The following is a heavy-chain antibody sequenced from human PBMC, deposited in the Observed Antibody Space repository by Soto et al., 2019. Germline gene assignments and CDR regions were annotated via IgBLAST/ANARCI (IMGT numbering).Heavy chain of an antibody. Sequence: GASVKVSCKASGYTFTSYAMHWVRQAPGQRLEWMGWINAGNGNTKYSQKFQGRVTITRDTSASTAYMELSSLRSEDTAVYYCARDHRYCSGGSCLQDDYYYGMDVWGQGTTVTVSS. V-gene: IGHV1-3*01. D-gene: IGHD2-15*01. CDR1: GYTFTSYA. J-gene: IGHJ6*02. CDR2: INAGNGNT. CDR3: ARDHRYCSGGSCLQDDYYYGMDV.